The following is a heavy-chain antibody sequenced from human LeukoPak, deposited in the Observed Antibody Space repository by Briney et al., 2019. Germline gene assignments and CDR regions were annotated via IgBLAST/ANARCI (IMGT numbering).Heavy chain of an antibody. J-gene: IGHJ5*02. D-gene: IGHD3/OR15-3a*01. Sequence: SETLSLTCAVYGGSFSGYYWSWIRQPPGKGLEWIGEINHSGSTNYNPSLKSRVTISVDTSKNQFSLKLSSVTAADTAVYYCARWTPWFDPWGQGTLVTVSS. CDR3: ARWTPWFDP. CDR2: INHSGST. CDR1: GGSFSGYY. V-gene: IGHV4-34*01.